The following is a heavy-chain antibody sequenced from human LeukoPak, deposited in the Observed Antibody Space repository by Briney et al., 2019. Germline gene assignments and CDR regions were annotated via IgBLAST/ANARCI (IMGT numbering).Heavy chain of an antibody. D-gene: IGHD3-22*01. CDR2: INSEGSTI. J-gene: IGHJ4*02. CDR1: GFTVSTYT. V-gene: IGHV3-74*01. CDR3: ARISSDSISYYDH. Sequence: PGGSLRLSCAASGFTVSTYTMNWVRQAPGKGLVWVSRINSEGSTISYADSVKGRFTISRDNAKNTLFLQMNSLRAEDTAVYYCARISSDSISYYDHWGQGTLVTVSS.